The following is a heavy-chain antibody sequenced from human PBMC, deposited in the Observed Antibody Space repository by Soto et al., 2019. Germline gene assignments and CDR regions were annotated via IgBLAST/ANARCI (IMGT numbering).Heavy chain of an antibody. CDR3: AKDRASAYYDFWSGYDFDY. Sequence: GGSLSPSFEASGFTFSSYGMHWVRQAPGKGLEGVAVISYDGSNKYYADSVKGRFTISRDNSKNTLYLQMNSLRAEDTAVYYCAKDRASAYYDFWSGYDFDYWGQGTLVTVSS. D-gene: IGHD3-3*01. CDR1: GFTFSSYG. V-gene: IGHV3-30*18. J-gene: IGHJ4*02. CDR2: ISYDGSNK.